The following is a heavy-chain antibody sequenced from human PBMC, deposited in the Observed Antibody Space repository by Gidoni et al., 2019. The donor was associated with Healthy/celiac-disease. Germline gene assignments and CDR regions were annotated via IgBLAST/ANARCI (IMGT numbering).Heavy chain of an antibody. CDR2: ISSSGSTI. J-gene: IGHJ4*02. CDR3: ARDRPNYDILTGYFDY. CDR1: GFTFSSYE. D-gene: IGHD3-9*01. V-gene: IGHV3-48*03. Sequence: EVQLVESGGGLVQPGGSLRLSCAASGFTFSSYEMNWVRQAPGKGREWVSYISSSGSTIYYADSVKGRFTISRDNAKNSLYLQMNSLRAEDTAVYYCARDRPNYDILTGYFDYWGQGTLVTVSS.